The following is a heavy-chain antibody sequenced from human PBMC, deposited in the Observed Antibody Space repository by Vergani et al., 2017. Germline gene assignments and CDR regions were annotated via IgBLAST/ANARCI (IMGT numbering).Heavy chain of an antibody. CDR1: GFTFSDYY. J-gene: IGHJ5*02. Sequence: QVQLVESGGGLVKPGGSLRLSCAASGFTFSDYYMSWIRQPPGKGLEWIGSIHYSENTNYNPSLKTRVTISVDTSKNQFSLTLTSVTAADTAVYYCASDTHSGQRADRWGQGILVTVTS. CDR2: IHYSENT. V-gene: IGHV4-59*01. D-gene: IGHD6-19*01. CDR3: ASDTHSGQRADR.